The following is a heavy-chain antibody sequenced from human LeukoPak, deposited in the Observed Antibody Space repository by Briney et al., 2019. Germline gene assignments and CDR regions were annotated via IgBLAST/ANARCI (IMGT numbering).Heavy chain of an antibody. Sequence: ASVKVSCKASGYTFTSYYMHWVRQAPGQGLEWMGIINPSGGSTSYAQKFQGRVTMTRDTFTSTVYMELSSLRSEDTAVYYCARMDRNLAGRDGYNRNDAFDIWGQGTMVTVSS. J-gene: IGHJ3*02. CDR3: ARMDRNLAGRDGYNRNDAFDI. D-gene: IGHD5-24*01. CDR1: GYTFTSYY. V-gene: IGHV1-46*01. CDR2: INPSGGST.